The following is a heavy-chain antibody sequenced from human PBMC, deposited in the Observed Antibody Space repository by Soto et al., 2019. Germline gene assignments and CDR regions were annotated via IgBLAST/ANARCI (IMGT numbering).Heavy chain of an antibody. CDR1: GGSISSYY. J-gene: IGHJ3*02. V-gene: IGHV4-59*01. CDR3: ARGSGTYYYDSSGYYDPSAFDI. CDR2: IYYSGST. D-gene: IGHD3-22*01. Sequence: SETLSLTCTVSGGSISSYYWSWIRQPPGKGLEWIGYIYYSGSTNYNPSLKSRVTISVDTSKNQFSLKLSSVTAADTAVYYCARGSGTYYYDSSGYYDPSAFDIWGQGTMVTVSS.